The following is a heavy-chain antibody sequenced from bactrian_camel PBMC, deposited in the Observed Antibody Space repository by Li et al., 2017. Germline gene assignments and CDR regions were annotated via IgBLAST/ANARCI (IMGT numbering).Heavy chain of an antibody. Sequence: QLVESGGGLVQPGGSLRLSCAASRFTSSSDWMYWVRQAPGKGLEWVSAINSGGGSTYYADSVKGRFTISRDNAGNTVYLQMNRLKLEDTAMYYCAAEGHGLDVRSYKYWARGPRSPSP. J-gene: IGHJ4*01. D-gene: IGHD5*01. CDR1: RFTSSSDW. V-gene: IGHV3S25*01. CDR2: INSGGGST.